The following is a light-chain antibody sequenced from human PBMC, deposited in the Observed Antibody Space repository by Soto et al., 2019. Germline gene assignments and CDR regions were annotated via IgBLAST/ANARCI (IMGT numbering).Light chain of an antibody. Sequence: QSVLTQSASVSGSPGQSITISCTGSSSDIGAFNYVAWYQQHPGKAPKLIIHGVTNRPSGVSSRFSGSKSDYTASLTTSGLQAEDEADYYCSSYTTAFFYVFGTGTKVTVL. CDR1: SSDIGAFNY. V-gene: IGLV2-14*01. CDR3: SSYTTAFFYV. CDR2: GVT. J-gene: IGLJ1*01.